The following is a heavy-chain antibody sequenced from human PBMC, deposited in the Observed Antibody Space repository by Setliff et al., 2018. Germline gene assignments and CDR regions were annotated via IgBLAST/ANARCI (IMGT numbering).Heavy chain of an antibody. CDR1: GDSISSRTYY. D-gene: IGHD1-1*01. Sequence: SETLSLTCTVSGDSISSRTYYWSWIRQPAGKGLEWIGHIYTSWSTIYNPSLKSRLTISLDTSKNQFSLTLSSVTAADTAVYYCARTGTYRYFDYWGQGTQVTVSS. V-gene: IGHV4-61*09. CDR2: IYTSWST. CDR3: ARTGTYRYFDY. J-gene: IGHJ4*02.